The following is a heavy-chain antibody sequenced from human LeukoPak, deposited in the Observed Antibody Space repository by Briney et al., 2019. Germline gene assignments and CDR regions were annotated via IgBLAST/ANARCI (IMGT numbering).Heavy chain of an antibody. CDR1: GGSISSGDYY. CDR3: ARGLGRSSSWYDY. V-gene: IGHV4-30-4*01. CDR2: IYYSGST. Sequence: PSETLSLTCTVSGGSISSGDYYWSWIRQPPGKGLEWIGYIYYSGSTYYNPSLKSRVTISVDTSKNQFPLKLNSVTAADTAVYYCARGLGRSSSWYDYWGQGTLVTVSS. J-gene: IGHJ4*02. D-gene: IGHD6-13*01.